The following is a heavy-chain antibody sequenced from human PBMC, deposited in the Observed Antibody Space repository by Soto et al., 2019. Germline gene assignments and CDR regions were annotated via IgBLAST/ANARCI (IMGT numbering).Heavy chain of an antibody. V-gene: IGHV1-46*01. J-gene: IGHJ6*02. CDR2: INPSGGST. Sequence: ASVKVSCKXSGYTFTSYYMHWVRQAPGQGLEWMGIINPSGGSTSYAQKFQGRVTMTRDTSTSTVYMELSSLRSEDTAVYYCASASVNWNYPFFYYYYGMDVWGQGTTVTVS. CDR1: GYTFTSYY. D-gene: IGHD1-7*01. CDR3: ASASVNWNYPFFYYYYGMDV.